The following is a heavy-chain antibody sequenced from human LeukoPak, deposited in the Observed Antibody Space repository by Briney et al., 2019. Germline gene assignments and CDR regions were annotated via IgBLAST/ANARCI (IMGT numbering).Heavy chain of an antibody. J-gene: IGHJ4*02. CDR3: ATETNGRHYDY. V-gene: IGHV3-21*06. Sequence: GGSLRLSCAASGFTFSSYWMSWVRQAPGKGLEWVASIGPTGSDRYHADSIKGRFTISRDNANNFLYLQMNSLRAEDTAVYYCATETNGRHYDYWGQGTLLTVSS. CDR2: IGPTGSDR. D-gene: IGHD1-14*01. CDR1: GFTFSSYW.